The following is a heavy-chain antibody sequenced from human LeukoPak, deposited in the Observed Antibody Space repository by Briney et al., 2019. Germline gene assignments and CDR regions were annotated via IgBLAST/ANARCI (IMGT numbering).Heavy chain of an antibody. Sequence: ASVKVSCKASGYTFTSYGISWVRQAPGQGLEWMGWISAYNGNTNYAQRVQGRVTLTTDTSTSTAYMELTNLRSDDTAVYYCGRGFGKGDYWGQGTLVTVSS. CDR2: ISAYNGNT. D-gene: IGHD3-10*01. CDR3: GRGFGKGDY. J-gene: IGHJ4*02. CDR1: GYTFTSYG. V-gene: IGHV1-18*01.